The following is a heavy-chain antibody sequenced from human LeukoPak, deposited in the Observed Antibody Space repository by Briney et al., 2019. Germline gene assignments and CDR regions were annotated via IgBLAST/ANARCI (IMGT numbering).Heavy chain of an antibody. CDR1: GFTVTSNH. CDR3: ARDSSSYYFDY. J-gene: IGHJ4*02. D-gene: IGHD6-6*01. CDR2: IYTGGTT. V-gene: IGHV3-66*01. Sequence: GGSLRLSCAASGFTVTSNHMNWVRQAPGKGLEWISIIYTGGTTHYADSLRDRFTISRDDSINTLYLQMNSLRAEDTAVYYCARDSSSYYFDYWGQGTLVTVSS.